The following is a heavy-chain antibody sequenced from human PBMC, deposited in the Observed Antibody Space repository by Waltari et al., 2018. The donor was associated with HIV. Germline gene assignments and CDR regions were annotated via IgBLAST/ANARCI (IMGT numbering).Heavy chain of an antibody. J-gene: IGHJ4*02. Sequence: QVQRVESGGGLVNRGGSLILSCVTSGLSFSEYYLTWIQQPPGKGLECVSYIRIDTDTIYYADSVKGRFTISRDNAKNSLYLQMNRLSVEDTAVYYCARLKYSSGFFDYWGQGALVTVSS. CDR1: GLSFSEYY. CDR2: IRIDTDTI. V-gene: IGHV3-11*01. CDR3: ARLKYSSGFFDY. D-gene: IGHD6-19*01.